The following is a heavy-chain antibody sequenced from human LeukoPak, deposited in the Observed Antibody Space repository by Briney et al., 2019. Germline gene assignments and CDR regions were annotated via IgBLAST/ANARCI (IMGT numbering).Heavy chain of an antibody. CDR3: ARAGTDIVVVPAAMGLDWFDP. CDR2: IIPIFGTA. V-gene: IGHV1-69*05. CDR1: GGTFSSYA. Sequence: GASVKVSCKASGGTFSSYAISWVRQAPGQGLEWMGRIIPIFGTANYAQKFQGRVTITTDESTSTAYMELSSLRSEDTAVYYCARAGTDIVVVPAAMGLDWFDPWGQGTLVTVSS. D-gene: IGHD2-2*01. J-gene: IGHJ5*02.